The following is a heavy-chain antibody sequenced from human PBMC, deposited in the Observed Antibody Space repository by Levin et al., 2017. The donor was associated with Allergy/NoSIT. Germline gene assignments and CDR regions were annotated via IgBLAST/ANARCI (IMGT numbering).Heavy chain of an antibody. CDR2: IYYSGSA. V-gene: IGHV4-59*02. CDR1: GGSVSDYY. J-gene: IGHJ4*02. CDR3: ASISTDTDLLRRVFDY. D-gene: IGHD5-18*01. Sequence: SETLSLTCTVSGGSVSDYYWSWIRQPPGKGLEWIGYIYYSGSANYNPSLKSRVTISVDTSKNQFSLKLSSVTAADTAVYYCASISTDTDLLRRVFDYWGQGTLVTFSS.